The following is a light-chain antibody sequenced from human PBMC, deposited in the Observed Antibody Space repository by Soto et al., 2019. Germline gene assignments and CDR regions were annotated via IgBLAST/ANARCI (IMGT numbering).Light chain of an antibody. V-gene: IGKV1-5*01. CDR2: DAS. Sequence: DIQMTQSPSTLSTSVGDRVAITFRASQSISGRLAWYQQKPGQAPKLLIHDASSLQSGVPSRFSGSGSGTEFTLTISGLQPDDFATYFCQQYKSYAPTFGQGTKVDNK. CDR1: QSISGR. CDR3: QQYKSYAPT. J-gene: IGKJ1*01.